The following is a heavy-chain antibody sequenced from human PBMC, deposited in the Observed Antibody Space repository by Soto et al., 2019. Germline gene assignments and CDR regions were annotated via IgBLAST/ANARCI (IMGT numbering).Heavy chain of an antibody. D-gene: IGHD3-9*01. Sequence: KPSETLSLTCTVSGGSISSYYWSWIRQPPGKGLEWIGYIYYSGSTNYNPSLKSRVTISVDTSKNQFSLKLSSVTAADTAVYYCARYSHFDWLPSFDYWGQGTLVTVSS. CDR2: IYYSGST. CDR1: GGSISSYY. CDR3: ARYSHFDWLPSFDY. J-gene: IGHJ4*02. V-gene: IGHV4-59*01.